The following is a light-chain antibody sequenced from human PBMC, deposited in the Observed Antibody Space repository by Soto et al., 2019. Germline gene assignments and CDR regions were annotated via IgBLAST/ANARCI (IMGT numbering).Light chain of an antibody. V-gene: IGKV3-20*01. CDR1: HSVSRTY. J-gene: IGKJ5*01. Sequence: EMVWARAPVTLAVSPGERATLSCRASHSVSRTYLAWYQQKPGQAPRLLIYGTSDRATGTPDRFSGSGSGTDFTLTISRLEPEDSAVYYCQQFDDSVTFAQGTRLEIK. CDR2: GTS. CDR3: QQFDDSVT.